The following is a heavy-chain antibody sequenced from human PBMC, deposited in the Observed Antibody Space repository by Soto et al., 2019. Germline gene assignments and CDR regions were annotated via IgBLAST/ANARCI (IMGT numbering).Heavy chain of an antibody. V-gene: IGHV4-34*01. CDR2: INDSGNI. D-gene: IGHD3-10*01. Sequence: PSETLSLTCAVYGGSFSGYQWTWIRQTPGKGLEWIGEINDSGNINYNPSLKSRVTILVDTAKKQISLKLSSVTAADTAVYYCARGLILWFGELSRRGGYHYYMDVWGKGTTVTVSS. J-gene: IGHJ6*03. CDR1: GGSFSGYQ. CDR3: ARGLILWFGELSRRGGYHYYMDV.